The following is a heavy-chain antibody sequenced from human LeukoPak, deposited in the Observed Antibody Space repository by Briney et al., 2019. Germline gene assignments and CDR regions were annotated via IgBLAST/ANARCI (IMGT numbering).Heavy chain of an antibody. V-gene: IGHV4-4*09. D-gene: IGHD4-17*01. CDR2: IYTSGST. Sequence: PSETLSLTCAVYGGSFSGYYWSWIRQPPGKGLEWIGYIYTSGSTNYNPSLKSRVTISVDTSKNQFSLKLSSVTAADTAVYYCARQLAKHDYGDYVGHFDYWGQGTLVTVSS. J-gene: IGHJ4*02. CDR3: ARQLAKHDYGDYVGHFDY. CDR1: GGSFSGYY.